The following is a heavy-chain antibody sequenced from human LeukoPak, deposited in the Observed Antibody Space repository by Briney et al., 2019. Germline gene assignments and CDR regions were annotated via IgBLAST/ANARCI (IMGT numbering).Heavy chain of an antibody. Sequence: SETLSLTCTVSGGSVISTTYYWVWLRQPPGKGLEYNGSFYYTGTTYYNPSLKSRVTISVDTSKNQVSLNLNSVTAADTAVYYCARHRTTVTTPFDYWGQGTLVTVSS. CDR1: GGSVISTTYY. CDR3: ARHRTTVTTPFDY. D-gene: IGHD4-17*01. CDR2: FYYTGTT. J-gene: IGHJ4*02. V-gene: IGHV4-39*01.